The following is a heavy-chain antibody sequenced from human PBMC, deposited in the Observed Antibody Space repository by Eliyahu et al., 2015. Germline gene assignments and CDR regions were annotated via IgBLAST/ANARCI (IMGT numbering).Heavy chain of an antibody. CDR1: ICGSS. CDR3: ARVRAYSSPPGWFDP. CDR2: IYYSGST. Sequence: ICGSSFSWIRQPPGKGLEWIGYIYYSGSTNYNPSLKSRVTISVDTSKNQFSLKLSSVTAADTAVYYCARVRAYSSPPGWFDPWGQGTLVTVSS. D-gene: IGHD6-13*01. V-gene: IGHV4-59*01. J-gene: IGHJ5*02.